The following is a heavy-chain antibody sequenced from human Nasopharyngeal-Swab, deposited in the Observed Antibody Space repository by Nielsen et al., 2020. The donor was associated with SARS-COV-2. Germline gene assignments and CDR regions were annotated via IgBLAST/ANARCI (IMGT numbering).Heavy chain of an antibody. CDR2: ISGSATNT. D-gene: IGHD3-3*01. V-gene: IGHV3-23*01. J-gene: IGHJ3*02. Sequence: LSLTCAASGFSCSIYAMSWVRQPPGKGLEWVSTISGSATNTYYADSVKGRFTISRDNSKNTLYLQMNSLRAEDTAVYYCAKGRGEYYENAFDMWGQGTMVTVSS. CDR1: GFSCSIYA. CDR3: AKGRGEYYENAFDM.